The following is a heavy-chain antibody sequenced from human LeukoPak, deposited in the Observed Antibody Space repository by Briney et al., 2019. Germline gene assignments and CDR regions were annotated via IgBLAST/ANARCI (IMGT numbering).Heavy chain of an antibody. CDR2: IYSGDSDT. CDR1: GYW. CDR3: ARQRFTMRAYAGNWFDP. D-gene: IGHD3-10*01. V-gene: IGHV5-51*01. J-gene: IGHJ5*02. Sequence: GESLKISCKGSGYWIGWVRQMPGKGLEWMGIIYSGDSDTRYSPSFQDQVTISADKSISTAYLQWSSLKASDTAMYYCARQRFTMRAYAGNWFDPWGQGTLVTVSS.